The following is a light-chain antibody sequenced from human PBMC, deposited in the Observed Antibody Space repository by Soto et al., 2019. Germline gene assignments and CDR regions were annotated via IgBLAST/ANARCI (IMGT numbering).Light chain of an antibody. CDR1: SSDVGSYDL. V-gene: IGLV2-23*03. CDR3: CSYAGSSTFV. J-gene: IGLJ1*01. CDR2: EGS. Sequence: QSVLTQPASVSGSPGQSITISCTGTSSDVGSYDLVSWYQQHPGKAPKLMIYEGSKRPSGVSNRFSGSKSGNTASLTISGLQAEDEADYYCCSYAGSSTFVFGNGTKVXVL.